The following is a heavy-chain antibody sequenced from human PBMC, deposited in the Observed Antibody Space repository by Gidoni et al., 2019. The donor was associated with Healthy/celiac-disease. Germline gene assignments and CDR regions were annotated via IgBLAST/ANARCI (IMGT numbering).Heavy chain of an antibody. J-gene: IGHJ4*02. CDR1: GFTVSSNY. V-gene: IGHV3-53*02. CDR2: IYSGGST. Sequence: EVQLVETGGGLIQPGGSLRLSCAASGFTVSSNYMSWVRQAPGKGLEWVSVIYSGGSTYYADSVKGRFTISRDNSKNTLYLQMNSLRAEDTAVYYCAREPGVSGWYYFDYWGQGTLVTVSS. D-gene: IGHD6-19*01. CDR3: AREPGVSGWYYFDY.